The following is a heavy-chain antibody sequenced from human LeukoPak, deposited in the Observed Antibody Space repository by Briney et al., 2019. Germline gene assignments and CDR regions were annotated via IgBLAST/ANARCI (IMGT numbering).Heavy chain of an antibody. V-gene: IGHV1-18*01. Sequence: ASVMVSCKASGYTFTSYGISWVRQAPGQGLEWMGWISAYNGNTNYAQKLQGRVTMTTDTSTSTAYMELRSPRSDDTAVYYCARVGVVTIFGVVIIGSDYYYMDVWGKGTTVTVSS. J-gene: IGHJ6*03. CDR1: GYTFTSYG. CDR2: ISAYNGNT. D-gene: IGHD3-3*01. CDR3: ARVGVVTIFGVVIIGSDYYYMDV.